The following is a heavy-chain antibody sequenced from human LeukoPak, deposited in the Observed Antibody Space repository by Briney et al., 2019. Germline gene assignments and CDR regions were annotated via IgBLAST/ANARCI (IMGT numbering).Heavy chain of an antibody. Sequence: SETLSLTCTVSGGSISGYYWSWIRQPPGKGLEWIGYSYYSGSTNYNPSLTSRVTISVDTSKNQFSLKLSSVTAADTAVYYCARLYGSDWYFDLWGRGTLVIVSS. CDR1: GGSISGYY. J-gene: IGHJ2*01. CDR2: SYYSGST. CDR3: ARLYGSDWYFDL. D-gene: IGHD4-17*01. V-gene: IGHV4-59*08.